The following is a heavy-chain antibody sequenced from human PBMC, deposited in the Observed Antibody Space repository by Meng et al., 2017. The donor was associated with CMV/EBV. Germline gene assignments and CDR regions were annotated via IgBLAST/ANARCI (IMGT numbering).Heavy chain of an antibody. V-gene: IGHV1-2*02. CDR1: GYTFTGYY. J-gene: IGHJ4*02. Sequence: ASVTVSCKASGYTFTGYYMRWVRQAPGQGLEWMGWINPNSGSTNYAQKFQDRVTMTRDTSISTAYMELSRLRSDDTAVYYCASRDGYNGDFDYWGQGTLVTVSS. CDR3: ASRDGYNGDFDY. D-gene: IGHD5-24*01. CDR2: INPNSGST.